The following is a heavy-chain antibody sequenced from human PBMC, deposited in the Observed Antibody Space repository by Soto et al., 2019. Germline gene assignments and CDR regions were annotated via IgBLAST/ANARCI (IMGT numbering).Heavy chain of an antibody. CDR2: INGGNGYA. Sequence: ASVKVSCKASGYTFSSNAIHWVRQAPGQELEWMGWINGGNGYAKYSQNFQGRVTMTRDTSTTTIYMELSSLRSDDTAIYYCAREENCSGGTCYSEYFHRWGQGTLVTVSS. V-gene: IGHV1-3*01. J-gene: IGHJ1*01. CDR1: GYTFSSNA. D-gene: IGHD2-15*01. CDR3: AREENCSGGTCYSEYFHR.